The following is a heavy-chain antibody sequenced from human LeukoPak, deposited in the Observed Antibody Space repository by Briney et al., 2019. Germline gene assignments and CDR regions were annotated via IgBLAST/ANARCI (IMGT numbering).Heavy chain of an antibody. Sequence: GGSLRLSCAASGFTFSSYWMSWVRQAPGKGLEWVANIKQGGSEKYYVDSVKGRFTISRDNAKNSLYLQMNSLRAEDTAVYYCAKEGGAYCGGDCYPFHYMDVWGKGTTVTISS. V-gene: IGHV3-7*03. D-gene: IGHD2-21*02. CDR3: AKEGGAYCGGDCYPFHYMDV. CDR1: GFTFSSYW. CDR2: IKQGGSEK. J-gene: IGHJ6*03.